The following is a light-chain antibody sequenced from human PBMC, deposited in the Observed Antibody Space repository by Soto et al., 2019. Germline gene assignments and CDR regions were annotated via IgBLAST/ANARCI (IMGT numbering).Light chain of an antibody. Sequence: QSVLTQPPSASGTPGQRVTISCSGTTSNIGSNSVNWFQQLPGTAPRLLIYSNTQRPSGVPDRFSGSKSGTSASLAISGLQSEDEAYYYCQTYDSSLNTWVFGGGTKLTVL. CDR3: QTYDSSLNTWV. CDR1: TSNIGSNS. J-gene: IGLJ3*02. V-gene: IGLV1-44*01. CDR2: SNT.